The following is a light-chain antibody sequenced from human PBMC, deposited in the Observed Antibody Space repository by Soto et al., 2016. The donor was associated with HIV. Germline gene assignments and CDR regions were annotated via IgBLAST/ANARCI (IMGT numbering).Light chain of an antibody. V-gene: IGLV3-21*03. CDR3: QVWDTNSDHVV. CDR1: NIGSKS. CDR2: DDN. Sequence: SYELTQPPSVSVAPGKTARITCGGNNIGSKSVHWYQQKPGQAPVMVVYDDNDRPPGIPERFPGSNSGDTATLTINRVEAGDEADYYCQVWDTNSDHVVFGGGTKLTVL. J-gene: IGLJ2*01.